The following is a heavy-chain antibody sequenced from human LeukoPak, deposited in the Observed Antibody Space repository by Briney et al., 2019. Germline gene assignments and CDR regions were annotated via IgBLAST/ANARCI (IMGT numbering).Heavy chain of an antibody. V-gene: IGHV3-48*01. CDR2: ISSSGSII. Sequence: PGGSLRLSCVASGFTFSSYSMNWVRQAPGKGLEWVSYISSSGSIIYYADSVKGRFTISRDNAKNSLYLQVNSLRAEDTAVYYCARVGRGIPNAFDIWGQGTMVTVSS. CDR1: GFTFSSYS. CDR3: ARVGRGIPNAFDI. J-gene: IGHJ3*02.